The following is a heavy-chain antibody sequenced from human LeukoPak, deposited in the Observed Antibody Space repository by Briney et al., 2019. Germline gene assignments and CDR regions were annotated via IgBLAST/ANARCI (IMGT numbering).Heavy chain of an antibody. CDR3: ARETTVTTAAVYAFDI. CDR2: IYYSGST. CDR1: GGSVSSGSYY. D-gene: IGHD4-17*01. Sequence: SETLSLTCTVSGGSVSSGSYYWSWIRQPPGKGLEWSGYIYYSGSTNYNPSLKSRVTISVDTSKNQFSLKLSSVTAADTAVYYCARETTVTTAAVYAFDIWGQGTMVTVSS. V-gene: IGHV4-61*01. J-gene: IGHJ3*02.